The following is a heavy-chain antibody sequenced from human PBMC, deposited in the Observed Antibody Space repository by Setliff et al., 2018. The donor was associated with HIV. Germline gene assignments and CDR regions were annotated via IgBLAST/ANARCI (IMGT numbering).Heavy chain of an antibody. J-gene: IGHJ4*01. Sequence: PSETLSLTCIVSGVSITDTNYYWGWIRQPPGKGLEWIGSVSYNGPTYHNPSLKSRVASFIDTSKNHFSLYLNSVTAADTAVYYCARGAPYCNHGVCHLFDYWGHGNRVTVS. D-gene: IGHD2-8*01. CDR1: GVSITDTNYY. CDR2: VSYNGPT. V-gene: IGHV4-39*02. CDR3: ARGAPYCNHGVCHLFDY.